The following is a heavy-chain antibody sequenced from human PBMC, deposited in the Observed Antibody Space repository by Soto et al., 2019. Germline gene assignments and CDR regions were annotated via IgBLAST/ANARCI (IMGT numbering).Heavy chain of an antibody. V-gene: IGHV3-23*01. D-gene: IGHD3-3*01. J-gene: IGHJ4*02. CDR1: GFTFSSYA. Sequence: PGGSLRLSCAASGFTFSSYAMSWVRQAPGKGLEWVSAISGSGGSTYYADSVKGRFTISRDNSKNTLYLQMNSLRAEDTAVYYCAKVFNPYDFWSTFSNWGQGTLVTVSS. CDR3: AKVFNPYDFWSTFSN. CDR2: ISGSGGST.